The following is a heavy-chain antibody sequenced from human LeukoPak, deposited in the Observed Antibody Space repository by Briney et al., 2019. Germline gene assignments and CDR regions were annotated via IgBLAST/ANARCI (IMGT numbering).Heavy chain of an antibody. CDR2: INPSGGST. J-gene: IGHJ4*02. V-gene: IGHV1-46*01. D-gene: IGHD4-17*01. CDR3: ARDLGMTTVTTSHYFDY. Sequence: ASVKVSCKASGYTFTSYYMHWVRQAPGQGLEWMGIINPSGGSTSYAQKFQGRVTMTRDTSTSTVYMELSSLRSEDTAVYYCARDLGMTTVTTSHYFDYWGQGTLVTVSS. CDR1: GYTFTSYY.